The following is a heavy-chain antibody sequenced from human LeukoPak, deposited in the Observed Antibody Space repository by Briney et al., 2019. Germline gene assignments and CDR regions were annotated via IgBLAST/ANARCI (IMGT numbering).Heavy chain of an antibody. CDR3: ARPPKRSYSSSWYVY. D-gene: IGHD6-13*01. Sequence: PGGSLRLSCTASGFTFSSYGMHWVRQAPGKGLEWVANIKQDGSEKYYVDSVKGRFTISRDNAKNSLYLQMNSLRAEDTAVYYCARPPKRSYSSSWYVYWGQGTLVTVSS. V-gene: IGHV3-7*03. CDR2: IKQDGSEK. CDR1: GFTFSSYG. J-gene: IGHJ4*02.